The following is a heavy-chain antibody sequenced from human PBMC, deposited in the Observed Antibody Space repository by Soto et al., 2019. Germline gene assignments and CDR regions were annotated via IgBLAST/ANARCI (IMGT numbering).Heavy chain of an antibody. CDR3: ANFQVYYGLDV. V-gene: IGHV4-31*01. J-gene: IGHJ6*02. Sequence: QVQLQESGPGLVKPSQTLSLTCTVSGGSISSGGYHWSWIRQHPGKGLEWIGYIDYNGSTYYNPSLKGPGTIPRGTAKDQFSLKLSSGTAAATAMYYCANFQVYYGLDVWGQGTTVTVSS. CDR2: IDYNGST. CDR1: GGSISSGGYH.